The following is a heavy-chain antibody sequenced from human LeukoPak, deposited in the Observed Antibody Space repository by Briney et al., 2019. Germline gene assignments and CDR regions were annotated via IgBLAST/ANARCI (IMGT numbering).Heavy chain of an antibody. Sequence: ASVKVSCKASGYTFTSYDINWVRQAPGQGLEWMGWMNPSSGNTGYAQKFQGRVTMTRNTSISTAYMELSSLRSEDTAVYYCARKLSGSGSFNWFDPWGQGTLVTVSS. CDR2: MNPSSGNT. J-gene: IGHJ5*02. CDR1: GYTFTSYD. D-gene: IGHD3-10*01. CDR3: ARKLSGSGSFNWFDP. V-gene: IGHV1-8*01.